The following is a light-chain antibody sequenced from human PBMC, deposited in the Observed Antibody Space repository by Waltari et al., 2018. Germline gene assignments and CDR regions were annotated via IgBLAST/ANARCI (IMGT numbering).Light chain of an antibody. CDR2: SAN. V-gene: IGLV7-43*01. CDR1: TGAVTSGYF. J-gene: IGLJ1*01. CDR3: LLFYGGAYV. Sequence: QTVVTQEPSLTVSPGGTVTLTCASSTGAVTSGYFPTWFQPRPGQPPRSLLYSANKKPIWNPARFSGSRIGGKAARALSGVQPEDEADYDCLLFYGGAYVFGTGTKLTVL.